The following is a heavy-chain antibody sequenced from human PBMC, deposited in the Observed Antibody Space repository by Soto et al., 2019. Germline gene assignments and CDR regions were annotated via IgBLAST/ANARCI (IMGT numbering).Heavy chain of an antibody. CDR1: GFTFRSYE. CDR2: ISTSGNYI. Sequence: PGGSLRLSCSASGFTFRSYEMNWVRQAPGKGLEWVSYISTSGNYIYYADSVKGRFTISRHNAKNSLYLQMTSLRVEDTAVYYCAREPLVPAGSFDYWGQGPLVTVSS. CDR3: AREPLVPAGSFDY. J-gene: IGHJ4*02. V-gene: IGHV3-48*03. D-gene: IGHD2-2*01.